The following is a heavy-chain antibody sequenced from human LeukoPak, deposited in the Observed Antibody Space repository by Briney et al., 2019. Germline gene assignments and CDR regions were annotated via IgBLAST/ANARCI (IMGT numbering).Heavy chain of an antibody. Sequence: SETLSPTCTVSGGSISSGGYYWSWIRQHPGKGLEWIGYIYYSGSTYYNPSLKSRVTISVDTSKNQFSLKLSSVTAADTAVYYCARDRYSSGWYYYYGMDVWGQGTTVTVSS. D-gene: IGHD6-19*01. CDR1: GGSISSGGYY. J-gene: IGHJ6*02. CDR2: IYYSGST. V-gene: IGHV4-31*03. CDR3: ARDRYSSGWYYYYGMDV.